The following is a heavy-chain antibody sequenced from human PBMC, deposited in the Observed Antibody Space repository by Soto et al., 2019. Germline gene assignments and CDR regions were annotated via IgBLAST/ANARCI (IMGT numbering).Heavy chain of an antibody. D-gene: IGHD3-10*01. CDR2: ISGFNGQT. V-gene: IGHV1-18*01. CDR1: GNTSASLG. CDR3: ARVDPRGVAVVRDY. Sequence: ASVNVSRKASGNTSASLGFSGGRQATGQGLEWMGWISGFNGQTNYALKFQGRVTLTTDTSTSTAYMELRSLRSDDTAVYFCARVDPRGVAVVRDYWGQGTLVTVSS. J-gene: IGHJ4*02.